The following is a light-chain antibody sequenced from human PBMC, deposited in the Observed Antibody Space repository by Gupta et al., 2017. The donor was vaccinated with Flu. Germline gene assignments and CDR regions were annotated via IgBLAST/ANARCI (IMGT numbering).Light chain of an antibody. CDR2: AAS. Sequence: PSSLSSSVGDRVTITCQASHGISDNLKWYQQQPGKAPKRLIYAASKLEAGGPSRCSGGGSGTDVTSTITTVQPDDVSTEYCQQYYYLFFTFGQGTKLE. V-gene: IGKV1-33*01. J-gene: IGKJ2*01. CDR1: HGISDN. CDR3: QQYYYLFFT.